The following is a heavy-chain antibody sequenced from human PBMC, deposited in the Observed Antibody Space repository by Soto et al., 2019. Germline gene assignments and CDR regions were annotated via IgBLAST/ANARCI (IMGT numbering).Heavy chain of an antibody. V-gene: IGHV3-30-3*01. D-gene: IGHD2-21*02. J-gene: IGHJ4*02. CDR1: GFTFSSYA. CDR2: ISYDGSNK. CDR3: ARAREVVTAIFPFYY. Sequence: QVQLVESGGGVVQPGRSLRLSCAASGFTFSSYAMHWVRQAPGKGLEWVAVISYDGSNKYYADSVKGRVTISKDNSKNTLYLQMNSLRAEDTAVYYCARAREVVTAIFPFYYWGQGTLVTVSS.